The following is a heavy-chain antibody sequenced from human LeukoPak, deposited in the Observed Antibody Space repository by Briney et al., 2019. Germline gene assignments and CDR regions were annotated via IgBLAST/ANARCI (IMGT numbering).Heavy chain of an antibody. J-gene: IGHJ4*02. CDR2: MNSDGSNT. V-gene: IGHV3-74*01. CDR1: GFTFSRYW. D-gene: IGHD2-15*01. Sequence: GGSLRLSCTASGFTFSRYWMHWVRQAPGQGLVWVSCMNSDGSNTNYADSVKGRFTISRNNAKNTLYLQMNSLRADDTAVYYCARDICSGIGCYPRAPFDYWGQGTLVTVSS. CDR3: ARDICSGIGCYPRAPFDY.